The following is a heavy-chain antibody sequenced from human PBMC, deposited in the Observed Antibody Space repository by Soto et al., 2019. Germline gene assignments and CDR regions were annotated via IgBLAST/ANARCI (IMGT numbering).Heavy chain of an antibody. CDR3: ARRYYGSGSYYILENYYGMDV. V-gene: IGHV1-3*01. Sequence: GASVKVSCKASGYTFTSYAMHWVRQAPGQRLEWMGWINAGNGNTKYSQKFQGRVTITRDTSASTAYMELSSLRSEDTAVYYCARRYYGSGSYYILENYYGMDVWGQGTTVTVSS. D-gene: IGHD3-10*01. CDR2: INAGNGNT. J-gene: IGHJ6*02. CDR1: GYTFTSYA.